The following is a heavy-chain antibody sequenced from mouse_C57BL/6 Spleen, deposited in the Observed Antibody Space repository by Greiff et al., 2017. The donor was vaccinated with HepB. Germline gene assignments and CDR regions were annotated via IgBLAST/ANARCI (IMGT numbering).Heavy chain of an antibody. CDR3: ARRDNVGYFDV. D-gene: IGHD3-2*01. V-gene: IGHV1-59*01. Sequence: QVHVKQPGAELVRPGTSVKLSCKASGYTFTSYWMHWVKQRPGQGLEWIGVIDPSDSYTNYNQKFKGKATLTVDTSSSTAYMQLSSLTSEDSAVYYCARRDNVGYFDVWGTGTTVTVSS. CDR2: IDPSDSYT. J-gene: IGHJ1*03. CDR1: GYTFTSYW.